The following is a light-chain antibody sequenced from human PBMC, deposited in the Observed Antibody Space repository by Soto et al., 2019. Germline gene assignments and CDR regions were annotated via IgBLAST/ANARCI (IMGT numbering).Light chain of an antibody. Sequence: QSALTQPPSASGSPGQSVTISCTGTSSDVGGYNYVSWYQQHPGKAPKLMIYEVSKRPSGVPDRFSGSKSGNTASLTVSGLQAEDEADYYCSSYAGSNNLFGGGTKVNVL. CDR1: SSDVGGYNY. CDR2: EVS. CDR3: SSYAGSNNL. J-gene: IGLJ2*01. V-gene: IGLV2-8*01.